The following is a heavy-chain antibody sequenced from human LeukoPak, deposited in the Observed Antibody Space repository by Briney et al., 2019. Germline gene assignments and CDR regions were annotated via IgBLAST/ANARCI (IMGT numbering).Heavy chain of an antibody. Sequence: ASVKVACKASGYACTGYYKQWMRHAPGQGLLWVGWINHNSGGTNYAQKFQGRVTMTRDTSISTAYMELSRLRSDDTAVYYCATGGVVSHSFDSWGQGTLVTVSS. J-gene: IGHJ4*02. CDR2: INHNSGGT. CDR1: GYACTGYY. D-gene: IGHD3-16*01. V-gene: IGHV1-2*02. CDR3: ATGGVVSHSFDS.